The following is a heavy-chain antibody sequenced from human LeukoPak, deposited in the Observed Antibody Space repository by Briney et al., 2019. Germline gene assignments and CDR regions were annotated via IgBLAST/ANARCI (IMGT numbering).Heavy chain of an antibody. CDR2: ISYDGSNK. J-gene: IGHJ4*02. V-gene: IGHV3-30-3*01. Sequence: GGSLRLSCAASGFTFSSYAMHWVRQAPGKGLEWVAVISYDGSNKYYADSVKGRFTISRDNSKNTLYLQMNSLRAEDTAVYYCAGGRKVVTRNYYFDYWGQGTLVTVSS. D-gene: IGHD2-21*02. CDR3: AGGRKVVTRNYYFDY. CDR1: GFTFSSYA.